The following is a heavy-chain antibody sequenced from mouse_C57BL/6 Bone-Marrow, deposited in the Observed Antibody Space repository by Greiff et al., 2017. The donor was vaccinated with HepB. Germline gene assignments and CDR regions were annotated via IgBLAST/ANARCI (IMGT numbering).Heavy chain of an antibody. J-gene: IGHJ4*01. CDR3: ARWPLYYAIDY. CDR1: GYTFTDYY. Sequence: QVQLQQSGAELVRPGASVKLSCKASGYTFTDYYINWVKQRPGQGLEWIARIYPGSGNTYYNEKFKGKATLTAEKSSSTAYMQLSSLTSEDSAVYFCARWPLYYAIDYWGQGTSVTVSS. V-gene: IGHV1-76*01. CDR2: IYPGSGNT.